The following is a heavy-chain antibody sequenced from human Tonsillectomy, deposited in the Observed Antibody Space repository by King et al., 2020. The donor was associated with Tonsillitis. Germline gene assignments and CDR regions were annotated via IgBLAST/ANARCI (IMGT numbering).Heavy chain of an antibody. V-gene: IGHV1-18*01. D-gene: IGHD1-26*01. Sequence: VQLVQSGAEVKKPGASVKVSCKASGYSFTSYGFSWVRQAPGQGLEWMGWISGYNGKTNYAQKLQGRVTMTTDTSTSTAYMELRSLRSDDTAVYYCAGDTPWGKWELVPYYYYGMDVWGQGTTVTVSS. CDR2: ISGYNGKT. CDR1: GYSFTSYG. CDR3: AGDTPWGKWELVPYYYYGMDV. J-gene: IGHJ6*02.